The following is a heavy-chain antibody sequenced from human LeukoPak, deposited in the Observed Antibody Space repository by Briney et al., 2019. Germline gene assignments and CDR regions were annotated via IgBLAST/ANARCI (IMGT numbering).Heavy chain of an antibody. CDR3: ATNLDTAMVTDY. D-gene: IGHD5-18*01. J-gene: IGHJ4*02. CDR1: GYTFTSYG. Sequence: GASVKVSCKASGYTFTSYGISWVRQAPGQGLEWMGWISAYNGNTNYAQKLQGRVTMTTDKSTSTAYMELSSLRSEDTAVYYCATNLDTAMVTDYWGQGTLVTVSS. CDR2: ISAYNGNT. V-gene: IGHV1-18*01.